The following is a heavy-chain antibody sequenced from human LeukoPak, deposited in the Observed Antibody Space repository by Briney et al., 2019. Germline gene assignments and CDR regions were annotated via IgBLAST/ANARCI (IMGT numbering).Heavy chain of an antibody. V-gene: IGHV4-39*07. Sequence: PSETLSLTCTVSGGSISSSSYYWGWIRQPPGKGLEWIGSIYHSGSTYYNPSLKSRVTISVDTSKNQFSLKLSSVTAADTAVYYCARALMTGSSTSWPYNWFDPWGQGTLVTVSS. CDR1: GGSISSSSYY. CDR3: ARALMTGSSTSWPYNWFDP. J-gene: IGHJ5*02. CDR2: IYHSGST. D-gene: IGHD2-2*01.